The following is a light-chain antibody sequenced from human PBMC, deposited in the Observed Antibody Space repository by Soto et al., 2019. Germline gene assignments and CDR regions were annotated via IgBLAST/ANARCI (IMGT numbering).Light chain of an antibody. V-gene: IGKV1-5*01. J-gene: IGKJ1*01. Sequence: DRHMAESRTTVYACCGDIVTITFSASQSISRWLAWFQQKPGKAPKLLIYDASSLESGVPQRFSCSGSGTEFTLPLSSLQTDDFSPYYCQQYHSYWTFGQGTKVDIK. CDR2: DAS. CDR1: QSISRW. CDR3: QQYHSYWT.